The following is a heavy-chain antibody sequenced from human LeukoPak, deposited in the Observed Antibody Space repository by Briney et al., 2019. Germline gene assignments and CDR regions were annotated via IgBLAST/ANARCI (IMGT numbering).Heavy chain of an antibody. CDR2: INPNSGGT. J-gene: IGHJ5*02. CDR1: GYTFTGYY. V-gene: IGHV1-2*02. Sequence: ASVKVSCKASGYTFTGYYMHWVRQAPGQGLEWMGWINPNSGGTNYAQKFQGRVTMTRDTSISTAYMELSRLRSDDTAVYYCARDIVVVPAHNNWFDPWGQGTLVTVSS. D-gene: IGHD2-2*01. CDR3: ARDIVVVPAHNNWFDP.